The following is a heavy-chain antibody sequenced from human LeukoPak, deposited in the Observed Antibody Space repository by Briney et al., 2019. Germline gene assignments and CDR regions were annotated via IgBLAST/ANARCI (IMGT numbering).Heavy chain of an antibody. CDR1: GGSISSYY. CDR2: IYYSGST. CDR3: ARWNGYNSQFDY. Sequence: SETLSLTCTVSGGSISSYYWSWIRQPPGKGLEWIGYIYYSGSTNYNPSLKSRVTISVDTSKNQFSLRLTSVTAADTAVYYCARWNGYNSQFDYWGRGTLVTVSS. D-gene: IGHD5-24*01. V-gene: IGHV4-59*01. J-gene: IGHJ4*02.